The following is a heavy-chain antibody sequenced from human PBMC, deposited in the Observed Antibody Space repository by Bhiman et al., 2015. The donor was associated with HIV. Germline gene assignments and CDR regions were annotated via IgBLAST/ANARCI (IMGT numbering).Heavy chain of an antibody. V-gene: IGHV3-48*04. J-gene: IGHJ4*02. CDR1: GFTFSSYS. CDR2: ISSSSNTI. CDR3: ARGAPDGYTFVNY. D-gene: IGHD5-24*01. Sequence: EVQLVESGGGLVQPGGSLRLSCAASGFTFSSYSMNWVRQAPGKGLEWVSYISSSSNTIYYADSMKGRFNISRDNAKKSLYLQMTSLRPEDTAVYYCARGAPDGYTFVNYWGQGTLVTVSS.